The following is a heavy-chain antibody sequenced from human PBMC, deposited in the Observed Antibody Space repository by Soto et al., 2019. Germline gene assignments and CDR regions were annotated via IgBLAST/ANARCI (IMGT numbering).Heavy chain of an antibody. D-gene: IGHD1-26*01. V-gene: IGHV1-46*01. CDR2: IDPSGGST. CDR3: ARDSGHYYRSDAFDK. CDR1: GYTFTASY. J-gene: IGHJ3*02. Sequence: ASVKVSCKASGYTFTASYMHWVRQAPGQGLEWMGIIDPSGGSTSYSQKFQGRVTMTRDTSTSTVYMELNSLRSEDTAVFYCARDSGHYYRSDAFDKWGQGTMVTVSS.